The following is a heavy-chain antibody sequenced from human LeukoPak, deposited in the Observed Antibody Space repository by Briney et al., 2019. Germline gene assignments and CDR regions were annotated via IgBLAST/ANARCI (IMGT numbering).Heavy chain of an antibody. CDR3: ARQSLQGSGYLPFDY. J-gene: IGHJ4*02. V-gene: IGHV4-59*08. D-gene: IGHD3-22*01. CDR2: IYYSGST. CDR1: GGSISIYY. Sequence: PSETLSLTCTVSGGSISIYYWSWIRQPPGKGLEWIGYIYYSGSTNYNPSLKSRVTISVDTSKNQFSLRLSSVTAADTAVYYCARQSLQGSGYLPFDYWGQGTLVTVSS.